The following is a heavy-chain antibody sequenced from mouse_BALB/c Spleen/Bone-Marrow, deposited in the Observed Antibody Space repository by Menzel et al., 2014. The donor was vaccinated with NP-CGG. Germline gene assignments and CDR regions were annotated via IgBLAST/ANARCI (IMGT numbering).Heavy chain of an antibody. CDR3: ARSYYRYDVIVY. Sequence: QVQLQQSGADLVKPGASVKLSCKASGYTFTSYWMHWVKQRPGQGLEWIGEINPSNGRTNYNEKFKSKATLTVDKSSSTAYMQLSSLTSEDSAVYYCARSYYRYDVIVYWGQGTLVTASA. J-gene: IGHJ3*01. V-gene: IGHV1S81*02. CDR2: INPSNGRT. CDR1: GYTFTSYW. D-gene: IGHD2-14*01.